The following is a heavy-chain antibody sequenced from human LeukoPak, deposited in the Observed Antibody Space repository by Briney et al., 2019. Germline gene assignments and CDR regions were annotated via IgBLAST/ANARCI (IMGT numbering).Heavy chain of an antibody. CDR3: ARKSRNYDSSGYYYAAFDY. CDR2: IRYVGINK. J-gene: IGHJ4*02. Sequence: PGGSLRLSCAASGFTFSTYGMHWVRQAPGKGLEWVSFIRYVGINKYYADSVKGRFTVSRDNSKNTLYLQMNSLRAEDTAVYYCARKSRNYDSSGYYYAAFDYWGQGTLVTVSS. CDR1: GFTFSTYG. V-gene: IGHV3-30*02. D-gene: IGHD3-22*01.